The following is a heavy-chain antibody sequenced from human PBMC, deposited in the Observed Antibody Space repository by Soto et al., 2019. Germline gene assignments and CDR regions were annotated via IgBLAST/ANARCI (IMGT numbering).Heavy chain of an antibody. D-gene: IGHD3-3*01. J-gene: IGHJ6*02. Sequence: QVQLVESGGGVVQPGRSLRLSCAASGFTFSSYAIHWVRQAPGKGLEWVAVISYDGSNKYYADSVKGRFTISRDNSKNTLYLQMNSLRAEDTAVYYCAREPQLKYDFWSGYYSPGYYGMDVWGQGTTVTVSS. V-gene: IGHV3-30-3*01. CDR1: GFTFSSYA. CDR2: ISYDGSNK. CDR3: AREPQLKYDFWSGYYSPGYYGMDV.